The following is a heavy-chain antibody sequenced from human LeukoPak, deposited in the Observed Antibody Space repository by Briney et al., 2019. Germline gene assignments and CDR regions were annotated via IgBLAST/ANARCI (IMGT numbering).Heavy chain of an antibody. D-gene: IGHD6-19*01. CDR1: GGSISSGGYY. J-gene: IGHJ2*01. Sequence: PSQTLSLTCTVSGGSISSGGYYWSWIRQPPGKGLEWIGYIYHSGSTYYNPSLKSRVTISVDRSKNQFSLKLSSVTAADTAVYYCARAPPYSSGWYGGGWYFDLWGRGTLVTVSS. CDR2: IYHSGST. CDR3: ARAPPYSSGWYGGGWYFDL. V-gene: IGHV4-30-2*01.